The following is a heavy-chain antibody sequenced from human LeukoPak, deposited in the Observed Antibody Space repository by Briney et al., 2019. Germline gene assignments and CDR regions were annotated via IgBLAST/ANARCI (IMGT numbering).Heavy chain of an antibody. CDR1: GGSISSYY. CDR2: IYYSGST. J-gene: IGHJ6*03. D-gene: IGHD3-3*01. V-gene: IGHV4-59*01. Sequence: PSETLSLTCTVSGGSISSYYWSWIRQPPGKGLEGIGYIYYSGSTNYNPSLKSRVTISVDTSKNQFSLKLSSVTAADTAVYYCAKAGGPILGVVNYNYYYMAVWGKGTTVTVSS. CDR3: AKAGGPILGVVNYNYYYMAV.